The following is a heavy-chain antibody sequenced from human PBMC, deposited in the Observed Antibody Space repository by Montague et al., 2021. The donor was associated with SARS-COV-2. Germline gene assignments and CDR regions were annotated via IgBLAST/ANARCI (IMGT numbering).Heavy chain of an antibody. D-gene: IGHD2-2*01. V-gene: IGHV4-34*01. CDR3: TREGYQVLWSDYYYYGMDV. CDR1: GGSFSGYY. Sequence: SETLSLTCAVYGGSFSGYYCSWIRQPPGKGLEWIGEIDHSGSTNXNPSFKSRVTISVDTSKNQFSLKLSSVTAADTAVYYCTREGYQVLWSDYYYYGMDVWGQGTTVTVSS. CDR2: IDHSGST. J-gene: IGHJ6*02.